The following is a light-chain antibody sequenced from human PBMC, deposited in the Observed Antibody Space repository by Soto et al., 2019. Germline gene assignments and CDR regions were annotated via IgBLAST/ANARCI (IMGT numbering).Light chain of an antibody. CDR2: AAS. Sequence: DIQLTQSPSSLSASVGDRVTITCRASQAITNYFTWLQQKPGKPPKTVIYAASSLQSGVPSRFIGSGSWTDFTRTISSLQPADFATDYCQQYNCYALTFGVGTKVEIK. J-gene: IGKJ4*01. CDR3: QQYNCYALT. V-gene: IGKV1-16*01. CDR1: QAITNY.